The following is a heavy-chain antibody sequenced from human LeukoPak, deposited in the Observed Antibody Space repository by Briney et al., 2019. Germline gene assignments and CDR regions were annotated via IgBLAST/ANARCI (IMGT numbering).Heavy chain of an antibody. CDR3: ARNGCSSTSCSHYYYCYMDV. CDR2: INPNSGGT. D-gene: IGHD2-2*01. Sequence: ASVKVSCKASGYTFTGYYMHWVRQAPGQGLEWMGWINPNSGGTNYAQKFQGRVTMTRDTSISTAYMELSRLRSDDTAVYYCARNGCSSTSCSHYYYCYMDVWGKGTTVTVSS. J-gene: IGHJ6*03. V-gene: IGHV1-2*02. CDR1: GYTFTGYY.